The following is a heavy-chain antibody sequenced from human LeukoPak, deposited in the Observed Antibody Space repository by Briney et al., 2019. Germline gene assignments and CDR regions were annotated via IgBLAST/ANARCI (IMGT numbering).Heavy chain of an antibody. CDR2: MNPKSGKT. CDR3: ARGSGGWPIDH. D-gene: IGHD6-19*01. V-gene: IGHV1-8*01. CDR1: VYRFISHD. J-gene: IGHJ4*02. Sequence: ASVKVSCKTSVYRFISHDINGVRQATGQGLEGMEWMNPKSGKTGYAQTFQGRHTMTRDTSISTAYMELSSLRSEDTAMYYCARGSGGWPIDHWGQGTLVTVSS.